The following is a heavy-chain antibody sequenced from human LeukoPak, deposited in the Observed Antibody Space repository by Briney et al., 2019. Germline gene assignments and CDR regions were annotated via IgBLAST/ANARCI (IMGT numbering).Heavy chain of an antibody. V-gene: IGHV3-21*01. CDR2: ISSSSSYI. D-gene: IGHD3-22*01. CDR3: ARDLSEGTYYYGAFDI. CDR1: GFTFSSYS. J-gene: IGHJ3*02. Sequence: PGGSLRLSCAASGFTFSSYSMNWVRQAPGKGLEWVSSISSSSSYIYYADSVKGRFTISRDNAKNSLYLQMNSLRAEDTAVYYCARDLSEGTYYYGAFDIWGQGTMVTVSS.